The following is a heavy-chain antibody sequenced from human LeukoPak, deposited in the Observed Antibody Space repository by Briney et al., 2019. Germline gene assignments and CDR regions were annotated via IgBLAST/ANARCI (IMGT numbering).Heavy chain of an antibody. J-gene: IGHJ4*02. CDR3: AKDPSGSGWRNFDY. Sequence: SETLSLTCAASGGSISSSNWWSLVRQPPGKGLEWIGEIYHSGSTNYNPSLKSRVTISVDKSKNQFSLKLSSVTAAGTAVYYCAKDPSGSGWRNFDYWGQGTLVTVSS. D-gene: IGHD6-19*01. CDR2: IYHSGST. V-gene: IGHV4-4*02. CDR1: GGSISSSNW.